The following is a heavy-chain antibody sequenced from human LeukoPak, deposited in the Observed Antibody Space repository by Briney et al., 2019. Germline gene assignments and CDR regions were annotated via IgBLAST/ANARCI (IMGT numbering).Heavy chain of an antibody. Sequence: GESLKISCKGSGYSFTSYWIGWVRHMSGKGLEWMGIIYPGDSDTIYNPSFQGQVTISADKSISTAYLQWSSLKASDTAMYYCARGYYDSSGSVDYWGQGTLVTVSS. CDR2: IYPGDSDT. J-gene: IGHJ4*02. CDR3: ARGYYDSSGSVDY. V-gene: IGHV5-51*01. D-gene: IGHD3-22*01. CDR1: GYSFTSYW.